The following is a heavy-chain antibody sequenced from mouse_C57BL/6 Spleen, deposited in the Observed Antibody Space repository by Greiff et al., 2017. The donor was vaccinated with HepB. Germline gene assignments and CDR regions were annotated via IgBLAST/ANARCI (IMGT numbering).Heavy chain of an antibody. V-gene: IGHV1-80*01. Sequence: LQESGAELVKPGASVKISCKASGYAFSSYWMNWVKQRPGKGLEWIGQIDPGDGDTNYNGKFKGKATLTADNSSSTAYMQLSSLASEASAVYICERAGGYDDWGKGTTRTVSS. J-gene: IGHJ2*01. D-gene: IGHD2-2*01. CDR2: IDPGDGDT. CDR1: GYAFSSYW. CDR3: ERAGGYDD.